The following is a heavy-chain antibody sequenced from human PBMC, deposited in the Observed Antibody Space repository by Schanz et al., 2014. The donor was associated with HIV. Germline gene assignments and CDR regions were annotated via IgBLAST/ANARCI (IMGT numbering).Heavy chain of an antibody. Sequence: QLLESGGGLVQPGGSLRLSCTASGISVTGDWMSWVRQAPGKGLEWVAIIRFDGNNKYYADSVKGRFTISRDNSKNTLYLQMNSLRAEDTAVYYCTRSGRWGSSPNPWWFDPWGQGTLVTVSS. CDR1: GISVTGDW. CDR3: TRSGRWGSSPNPWWFDP. D-gene: IGHD6-6*01. J-gene: IGHJ5*02. V-gene: IGHV3-33*08. CDR2: IRFDGNNK.